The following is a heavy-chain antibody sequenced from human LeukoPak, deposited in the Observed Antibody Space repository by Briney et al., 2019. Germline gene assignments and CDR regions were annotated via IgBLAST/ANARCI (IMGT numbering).Heavy chain of an antibody. D-gene: IGHD3-22*01. J-gene: IGHJ4*02. V-gene: IGHV1-69*13. Sequence: SVKVSFKASGGTFSSYAISWVRQAPGQGLEWMGGIIPIFGTANYAQKFQGRVTITADESTSTAYMELSSLRSEDTAVYYCARETRYYYDSSGTFDYWGQGTLVTVSS. CDR1: GGTFSSYA. CDR3: ARETRYYYDSSGTFDY. CDR2: IIPIFGTA.